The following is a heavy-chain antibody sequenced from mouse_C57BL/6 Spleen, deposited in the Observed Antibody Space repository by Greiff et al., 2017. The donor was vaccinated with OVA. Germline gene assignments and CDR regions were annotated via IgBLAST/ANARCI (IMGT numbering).Heavy chain of an antibody. J-gene: IGHJ4*01. CDR1: GYTFTDYY. CDR2: INPYNGGT. Sequence: EVQLQQSGPVLVKPGASVKMSCKASGYTFTDYYMNWVKQSHGKSLEWIGVINPYNGGTSYNQKFKGKATLTVDKSSSTAYMELNSLTSEDSAVYYCARSYYGNPYYAMDYWGQGTSVTVSS. CDR3: ARSYYGNPYYAMDY. V-gene: IGHV1-19*01. D-gene: IGHD2-1*01.